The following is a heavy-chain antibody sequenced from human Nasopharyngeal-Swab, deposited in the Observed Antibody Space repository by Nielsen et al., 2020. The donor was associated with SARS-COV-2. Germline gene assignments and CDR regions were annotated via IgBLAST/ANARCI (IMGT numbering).Heavy chain of an antibody. V-gene: IGHV3-33*05. Sequence: VCPAPGRGVSWVAVISYDGSNKYYADSVKGRFTISRDNSKNSLYLQMNSLRAEDTAVYYCARDLRHYDFWSGYYTGIYFQHWGQGTLVTVSS. D-gene: IGHD3-3*01. J-gene: IGHJ1*01. CDR2: ISYDGSNK. CDR3: ARDLRHYDFWSGYYTGIYFQH.